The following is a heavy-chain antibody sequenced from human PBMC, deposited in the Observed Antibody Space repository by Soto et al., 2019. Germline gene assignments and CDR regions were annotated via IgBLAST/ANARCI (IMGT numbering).Heavy chain of an antibody. D-gene: IGHD3-10*01. CDR2: INPSGGST. CDR1: GYTFTSYY. J-gene: IGHJ4*02. CDR3: AGSRTRVRGVNGYYFYY. Sequence: QVQLVQSGAEVKKPGASVKVSCKASGYTFTSYYMHWVRQAPGQGLEWMGIINPSGGSTSYAQKFQGRVTMTRDTSTSTVYMELSSLRSEDTAVYYCAGSRTRVRGVNGYYFYYWGQGTLVTVSS. V-gene: IGHV1-46*01.